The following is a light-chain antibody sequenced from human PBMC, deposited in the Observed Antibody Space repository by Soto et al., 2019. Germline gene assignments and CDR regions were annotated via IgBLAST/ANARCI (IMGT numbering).Light chain of an antibody. Sequence: EIGMTQSPVTLSVSPGERATLSCRASQSVSSNLAWYQQKPGQAPRLLIYGASPRATVIPARFSGSGSGTEFTLTISSLQSEDFAVYYGQQYDNWPPLFAFGPGTKGDI. CDR3: QQYDNWPPLFA. V-gene: IGKV3-15*01. CDR1: QSVSSN. J-gene: IGKJ3*01. CDR2: GAS.